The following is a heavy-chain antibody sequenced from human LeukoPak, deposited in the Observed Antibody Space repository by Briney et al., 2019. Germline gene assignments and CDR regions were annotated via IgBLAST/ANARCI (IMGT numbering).Heavy chain of an antibody. D-gene: IGHD3-22*01. J-gene: IGHJ4*02. CDR2: MNPNSGNT. V-gene: IGHV1-8*01. CDR1: GYTFTSYD. Sequence: GASVKVSCKASGYTFTSYDINWVRQATGQGLEWMGWMNPNSGNTGYAQKFQGRVTMTRNTSISTAYMGLSRLRSDDTALYYCTRGSYYDSSGYSGVRLFDYWGQGTPVTVPS. CDR3: TRGSYYDSSGYSGVRLFDY.